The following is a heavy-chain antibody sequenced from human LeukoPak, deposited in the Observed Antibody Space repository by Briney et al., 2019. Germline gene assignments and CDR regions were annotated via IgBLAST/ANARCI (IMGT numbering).Heavy chain of an antibody. J-gene: IGHJ6*03. D-gene: IGHD3-16*01. CDR2: ISWNSGSI. V-gene: IGHV3-9*01. Sequence: PGGSLRLSCAASGFTFDDYAMHWVRQAPGKGLEWVSGISWNSGSIGYADSVKGRFTISRDNAKNSLYLQMNSLRAEDTAVYYCAKSPSPFYDPRTYYMDVWGKGTTVTVSS. CDR3: AKSPSPFYDPRTYYMDV. CDR1: GFTFDDYA.